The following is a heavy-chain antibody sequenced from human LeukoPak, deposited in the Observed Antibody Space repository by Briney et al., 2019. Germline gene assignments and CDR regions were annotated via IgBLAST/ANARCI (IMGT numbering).Heavy chain of an antibody. CDR1: KYIFSDFW. D-gene: IGHD1-26*01. CDR2: IYPGDSDT. Sequence: GESLKISCKGSKYIFSDFWIGWVRQMSGKGLEWMGIIYPGDSDTRYSPSFQGQVTISADKSISTAYLQWSSLKASDTAMYYCVRQGGSYWENHFDFWGQGTLVTVSS. V-gene: IGHV5-51*01. CDR3: VRQGGSYWENHFDF. J-gene: IGHJ4*02.